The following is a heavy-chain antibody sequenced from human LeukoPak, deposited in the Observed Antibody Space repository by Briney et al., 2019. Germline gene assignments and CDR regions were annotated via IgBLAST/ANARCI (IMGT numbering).Heavy chain of an antibody. CDR1: GGSISSSSYY. J-gene: IGHJ4*02. V-gene: IGHV4-39*01. D-gene: IGHD3-22*01. Sequence: SETLSLTCTVSGGSISSSSYYWGWIRQPPGKGLEWIGSIYYSGSTYYNPSLKSRVTISVDTSKTQFSLKLSSVTAADTAVYYCARHGIYDSSGYYYFDYWGQGTLVTVSS. CDR3: ARHGIYDSSGYYYFDY. CDR2: IYYSGST.